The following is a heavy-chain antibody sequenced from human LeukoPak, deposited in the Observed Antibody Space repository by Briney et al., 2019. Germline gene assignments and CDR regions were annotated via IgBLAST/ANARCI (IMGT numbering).Heavy chain of an antibody. J-gene: IGHJ5*02. CDR1: GYTFTSYG. CDR2: ISAYNGNA. CDR3: ARVSKAWFDP. V-gene: IGHV1-18*01. Sequence: ASVKVSCKASGYTFTSYGITWVRQAPGQGLVWMGWISAYNGNANYAQKLQGRLTMTTDTSTSTAYMEQRSLRSDDTAVYYCARVSKAWFDPWGQGTLVTVSS.